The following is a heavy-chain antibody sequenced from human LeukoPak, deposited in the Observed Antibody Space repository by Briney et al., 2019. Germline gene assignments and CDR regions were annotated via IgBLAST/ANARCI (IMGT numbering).Heavy chain of an antibody. V-gene: IGHV1-18*01. CDR3: AMDSLQIYYDSSGYHLDAFDN. CDR1: GSTFTSYG. Sequence: ASVKLSCKPSGSTFTSYGISWGREAPGQGLGWMGGISGYNGNARYAQKLQGRVTMTKDTSTSTAYMELRSLRSDATTVHYCAMDSLQIYYDSSGYHLDAFDNWGQGTMATVSS. CDR2: ISGYNGNA. J-gene: IGHJ3*02. D-gene: IGHD3-22*01.